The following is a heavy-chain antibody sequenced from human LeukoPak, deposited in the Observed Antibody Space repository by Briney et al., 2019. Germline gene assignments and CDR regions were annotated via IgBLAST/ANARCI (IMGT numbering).Heavy chain of an antibody. CDR2: ISGSGSNT. D-gene: IGHD5/OR15-5a*01. CDR1: GFPFGGFA. Sequence: GGSLRRSCEVSGFPFGGFAMSWVRHPPGKGLEWVSAISGSGSNTYYADAVRGRFTVSRDNSKNTLYLQMSSLRAEDTAIYYCAKDVYHGGWFGPWGQGTLVTVSS. V-gene: IGHV3-23*01. J-gene: IGHJ5*02. CDR3: AKDVYHGGWFGP.